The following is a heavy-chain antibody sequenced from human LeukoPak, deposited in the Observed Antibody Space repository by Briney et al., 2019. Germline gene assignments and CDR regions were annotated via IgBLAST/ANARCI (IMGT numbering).Heavy chain of an antibody. CDR1: GGSISSDY. CDR2: IYYRGST. J-gene: IGHJ4*02. V-gene: IGHV4-59*01. Sequence: SETLSLTCTVSGGSISSDYWCWIRQPPGKGLEWIGYIYYRGSTNYNPSLKSRVTISVDTSKNQFSLKLSSVTAADTAVYYCARLSGYSSGHYYSDYWGQGTLVTVSS. CDR3: ARLSGYSSGHYYSDY. D-gene: IGHD3-22*01.